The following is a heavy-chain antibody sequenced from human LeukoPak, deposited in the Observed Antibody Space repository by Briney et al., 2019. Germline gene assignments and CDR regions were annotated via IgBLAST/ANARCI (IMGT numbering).Heavy chain of an antibody. CDR1: GFTFSDYY. Sequence: PGGSLRLSCAASGFTFSDYYMSWIRQAPGKGLEWVSYISTTGSTKYYADSVKGRFSISRDNAKNSLYLQTNSLRAEDTAVYYCARVPTKVTYTDYWGQGTLVTVSS. CDR3: ARVPTKVTYTDY. CDR2: ISTTGSTK. D-gene: IGHD4-17*01. V-gene: IGHV3-11*01. J-gene: IGHJ4*02.